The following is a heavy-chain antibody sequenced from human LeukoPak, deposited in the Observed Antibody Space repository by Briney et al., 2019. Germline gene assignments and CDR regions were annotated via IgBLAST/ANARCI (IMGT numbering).Heavy chain of an antibody. Sequence: SETLSLTCAVYGGSFSGYYWSWIRQPPGKGLEWIGEINHSGSTNYNPSLKSRVTISVDTSKNQFSLKLSSVTAADTAVYYCARHDNDWFDPWGQGTLVTVSS. J-gene: IGHJ5*02. CDR1: GGSFSGYY. CDR2: INHSGST. CDR3: ARHDNDWFDP. D-gene: IGHD1-1*01. V-gene: IGHV4-34*01.